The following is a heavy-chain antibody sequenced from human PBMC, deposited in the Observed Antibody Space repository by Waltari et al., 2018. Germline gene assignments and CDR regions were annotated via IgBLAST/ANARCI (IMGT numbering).Heavy chain of an antibody. D-gene: IGHD6-19*01. J-gene: IGHJ4*02. CDR1: GFTFRSYG. CDR3: AKNLDSSGWYGQELDY. CDR2: ISYDGSNK. V-gene: IGHV3-30*18. Sequence: QVQLVESGGGVVQPGRSLRLSCAASGFTFRSYGMHWVRQAPGKGLEWVAVISYDGSNKYYADSVKGRFTISRDNSKNTLYLQMNSLRAEDTAVYYCAKNLDSSGWYGQELDYWGQGTLVTVSS.